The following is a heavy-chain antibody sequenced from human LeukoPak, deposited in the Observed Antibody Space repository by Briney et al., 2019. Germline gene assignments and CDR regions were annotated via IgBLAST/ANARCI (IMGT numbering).Heavy chain of an antibody. D-gene: IGHD2-2*01. J-gene: IGHJ4*02. CDR3: ASEGLRYCSSTSCYEFDY. V-gene: IGHV4-39*01. CDR2: IYYSGST. Sequence: SETLSLTWTVAGGSISSSSDYWGWIRQPPGKGLDWIGSIYYSGSTYYNLSLKSRVTISVDTSKNQFSLKLSSVTAADTAVYYCASEGLRYCSSTSCYEFDYWGQGTLVTVSS. CDR1: GGSISSSSDY.